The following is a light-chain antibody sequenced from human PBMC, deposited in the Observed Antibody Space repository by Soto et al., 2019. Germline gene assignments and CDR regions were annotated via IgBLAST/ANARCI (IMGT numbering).Light chain of an antibody. CDR1: SSDIGADDY. J-gene: IGLJ1*01. Sequence: QSALTQPASVSGSPGQSITISCTGTSSDIGADDYVSWYQQQPGKAPKLMIYEVHNRPSGVSNRFSGSKSGSTASLPITGRQQDDEDAYYCSPYRNTIPFYVFGTGTKLTVL. CDR2: EVH. V-gene: IGLV2-14*01. CDR3: SPYRNTIPFYV.